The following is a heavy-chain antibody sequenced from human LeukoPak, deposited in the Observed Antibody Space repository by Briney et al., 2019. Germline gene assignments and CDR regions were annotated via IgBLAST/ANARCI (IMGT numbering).Heavy chain of an antibody. J-gene: IGHJ4*02. V-gene: IGHV3-48*02. CDR1: GFTFSDYS. D-gene: IGHD3-16*02. Sequence: PGGSLRLSCAASGFTFSDYSMNWVRQAPGKGLEWVSYISGGSGTIYYADSVKGRFTISRDNAKNSLFLQMNSLRDKDTAVYYCARGQRYSTSPFDHWGQGTLVTVSS. CDR3: ARGQRYSTSPFDH. CDR2: ISGGSGTI.